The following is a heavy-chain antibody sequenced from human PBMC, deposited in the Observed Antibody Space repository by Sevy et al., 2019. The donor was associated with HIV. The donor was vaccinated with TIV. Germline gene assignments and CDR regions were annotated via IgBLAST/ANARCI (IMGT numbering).Heavy chain of an antibody. D-gene: IGHD4-17*01. J-gene: IGHJ5*02. CDR1: GFTFSSSI. V-gene: IGHV3-48*02. Sequence: GGSLRLSCAASGFTFSSSIINWVRQAPGKGLEWVSSISGTGSTIYYADSVKGRFTISRDNAKNSLYLQMHSLRDEDTAGYYCARSDHRDYVGWFGPWGQGTLVTVSS. CDR2: ISGTGSTI. CDR3: ARSDHRDYVGWFGP.